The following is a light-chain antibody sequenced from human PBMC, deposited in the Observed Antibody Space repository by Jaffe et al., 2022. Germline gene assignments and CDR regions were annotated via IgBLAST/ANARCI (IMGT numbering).Light chain of an antibody. Sequence: AIRMTQSPSSFSASTGDRVTITCRASQGISSYLAWYQQKPGKAPKLLIYAASTLQSGVPSRFSGSGSGTDFTLTISCLQSEDFATYYCQQYYSLYTFGQGTKLEIK. J-gene: IGKJ2*01. CDR2: AAS. CDR3: QQYYSLYT. V-gene: IGKV1-8*01. CDR1: QGISSY.